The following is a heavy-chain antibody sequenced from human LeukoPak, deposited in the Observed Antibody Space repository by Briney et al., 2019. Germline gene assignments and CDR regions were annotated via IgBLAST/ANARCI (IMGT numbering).Heavy chain of an antibody. D-gene: IGHD3-3*01. CDR2: IYYSGST. J-gene: IGHJ6*03. Sequence: PSETLSLTCTVSGGSISSYYWSWIRQPPGKGLEWIGYIYYSGSTNYNPSLKSRVTISVDTSKNQFSLKLSSVTAADTAVYYCARGHAYDFWSGYSDYYMDVWGKGTTVTVSS. V-gene: IGHV4-59*01. CDR1: GGSISSYY. CDR3: ARGHAYDFWSGYSDYYMDV.